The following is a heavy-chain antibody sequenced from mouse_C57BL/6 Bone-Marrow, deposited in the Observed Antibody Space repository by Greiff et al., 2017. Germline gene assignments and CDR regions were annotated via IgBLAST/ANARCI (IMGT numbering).Heavy chain of an antibody. CDR1: GYTFTSYG. V-gene: IGHV1-81*01. Sequence: VHLVEPGAELARPGASVKLSCKASGYTFTSYGISWVKQRTGQGLEWIGEIYPRSGNTYYNEKFKGKATLTADKSSSTAYMELRSLTSEDSAVXFCSRWGTTVVADDWGQGTTLTVSS. CDR2: IYPRSGNT. CDR3: SRWGTTVVADD. J-gene: IGHJ2*01. D-gene: IGHD1-1*01.